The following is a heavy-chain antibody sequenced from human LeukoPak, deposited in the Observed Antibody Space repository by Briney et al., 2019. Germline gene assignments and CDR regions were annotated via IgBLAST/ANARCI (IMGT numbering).Heavy chain of an antibody. Sequence: SETLSLTCAVYGGSFSGYCWSWIRQPPGKGLEWIGEINHSGSTNYNPSLRSRVTISVDTSKNQFSLKLSSVTAADTAVYYCARGRVLLGYCSSTSCYGGYYFDYWGQGTLVTVSS. CDR2: INHSGST. CDR3: ARGRVLLGYCSSTSCYGGYYFDY. CDR1: GGSFSGYC. D-gene: IGHD2-2*01. J-gene: IGHJ4*02. V-gene: IGHV4-34*01.